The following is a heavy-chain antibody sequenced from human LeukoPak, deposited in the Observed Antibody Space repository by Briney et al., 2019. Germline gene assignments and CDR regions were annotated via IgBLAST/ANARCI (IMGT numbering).Heavy chain of an antibody. Sequence: GGSLRLSCAASGFTFSSYSMNWVRQAPGKGLEWVSYISSSSSTIYYADSVKGRFTISRDNSKNTLYLQMNSLRAEDTAVYYCARNPEYYDSSGYHPRYYYGMDVWGQGTTVTVSS. CDR1: GFTFSSYS. J-gene: IGHJ6*02. D-gene: IGHD3-22*01. CDR3: ARNPEYYDSSGYHPRYYYGMDV. CDR2: ISSSSSTI. V-gene: IGHV3-48*01.